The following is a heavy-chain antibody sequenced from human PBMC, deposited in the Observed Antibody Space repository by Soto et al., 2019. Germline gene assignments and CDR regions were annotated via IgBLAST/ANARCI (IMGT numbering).Heavy chain of an antibody. Sequence: LSLTCTVSGGSISSYYWSWIRQPPGKGLEWIGYIYYSGSTNYNPSLKSRVTISVDTSKNQFSLKLSSVTAADTAVYYCARGGPLTLRFLEWYWFDPWGQGTLVTVSS. CDR2: IYYSGST. D-gene: IGHD3-3*01. CDR3: ARGGPLTLRFLEWYWFDP. V-gene: IGHV4-59*01. J-gene: IGHJ5*02. CDR1: GGSISSYY.